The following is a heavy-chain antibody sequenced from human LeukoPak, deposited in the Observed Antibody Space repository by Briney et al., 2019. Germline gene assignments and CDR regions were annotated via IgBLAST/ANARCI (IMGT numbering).Heavy chain of an antibody. J-gene: IGHJ2*01. CDR3: ARVEIAGAGDFWYFNL. D-gene: IGHD6-13*01. CDR1: GFSFSNYG. V-gene: IGHV3-21*01. CDR2: IRSTSSNT. Sequence: GGSLRLSCAASGFSFSNYGMTLVRQAPGKGLEWVSSIRSTSSNTYYADSVRGRFTISRDNAKNSLYLQMNSLRAEDTAVYYCARVEIAGAGDFWYFNLWGRGTQVTFSS.